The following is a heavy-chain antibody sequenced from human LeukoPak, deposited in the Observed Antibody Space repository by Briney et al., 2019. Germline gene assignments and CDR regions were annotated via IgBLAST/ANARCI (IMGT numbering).Heavy chain of an antibody. CDR3: AKVPKRTYYYGSGSYEMGHDY. CDR1: GCTFSSYA. J-gene: IGHJ4*02. Sequence: GGSLRLSCAASGCTFSSYAMSWVRQAPGKGLKWVSAISGSGGSTYYADSVKGRFTISRDNSKNTLYLQMNSLRAEDTAVYYCAKVPKRTYYYGSGSYEMGHDYWGQGTLVTVSS. V-gene: IGHV3-23*01. D-gene: IGHD3-10*01. CDR2: ISGSGGST.